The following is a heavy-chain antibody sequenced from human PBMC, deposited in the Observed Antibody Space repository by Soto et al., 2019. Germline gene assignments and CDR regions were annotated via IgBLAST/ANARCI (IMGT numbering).Heavy chain of an antibody. CDR2: ISSGGNTI. CDR3: ARRLFLDV. V-gene: IGHV3-11*01. D-gene: IGHD2-21*01. J-gene: IGHJ4*02. Sequence: PGGSLRLSCSGSGFSFGDYYMNWIGKAPGKGLEWVSYISSGGNTISYSDSVKGRFTISRDNAKKSVYLEMDSLRPEDTAVYYCARRLFLDVWGQVTLVTVSS. CDR1: GFSFGDYY.